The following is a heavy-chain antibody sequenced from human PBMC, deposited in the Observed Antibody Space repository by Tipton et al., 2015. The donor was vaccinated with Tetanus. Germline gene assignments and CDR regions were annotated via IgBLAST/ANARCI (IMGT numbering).Heavy chain of an antibody. D-gene: IGHD3-9*01. J-gene: IGHJ4*02. Sequence: TLSLTCSVSGDSISSGGYYWSWIRQHPGKGLEWIGYIYSSGTTNYNPSLRSRVTMSVDTSKNQFSLELTSVTAADTAVYYCARSYYDLLTVNYIPYSFGYWGRGSLVSVSS. CDR1: GDSISSGGYY. CDR3: ARSYYDLLTVNYIPYSFGY. V-gene: IGHV4-31*03. CDR2: IYSSGTT.